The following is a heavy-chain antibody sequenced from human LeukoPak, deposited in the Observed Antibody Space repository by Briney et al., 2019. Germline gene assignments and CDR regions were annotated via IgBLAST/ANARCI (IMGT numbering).Heavy chain of an antibody. Sequence: SQTLSLTCAISGDSVSSNSAAWNWIRQSPSRGLEWLGRTYYRSKWYNDYAVSVKSRITINPDTSKNQFSLKLSSVTAADTAVYYCARAGIDYYDSSLFDYWGQGTLVTVSS. V-gene: IGHV6-1*01. CDR2: TYYRSKWYN. J-gene: IGHJ4*02. CDR1: GDSVSSNSAA. D-gene: IGHD3-22*01. CDR3: ARAGIDYYDSSLFDY.